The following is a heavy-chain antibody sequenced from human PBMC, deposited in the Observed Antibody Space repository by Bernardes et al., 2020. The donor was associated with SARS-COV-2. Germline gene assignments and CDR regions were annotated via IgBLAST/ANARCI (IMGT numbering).Heavy chain of an antibody. V-gene: IGHV4-59*01. CDR1: GGYIDSNH. CDR3: ARGIAVAGDALDI. Sequence: SETLSLTCTVSGGYIDSNHWAWIRQSPGKGLEWIGNVFDSGRPTYNPSFQSRVSMSVDASKNQVSLRLSSVTTADTAVYYCARGIAVAGDALDIWGQGTMVTVSS. D-gene: IGHD6-19*01. CDR2: VFDSGRP. J-gene: IGHJ3*02.